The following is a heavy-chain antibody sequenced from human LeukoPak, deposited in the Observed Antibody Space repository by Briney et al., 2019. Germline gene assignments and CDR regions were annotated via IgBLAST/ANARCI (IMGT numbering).Heavy chain of an antibody. V-gene: IGHV3-64D*06. CDR2: ISSNGGST. J-gene: IGHJ6*04. D-gene: IGHD5-12*01. CDR3: VKGSGATTARGDV. Sequence: PGGSLRLSCSASGFTFSSYAMHWVRQAPGEGLEYFSAISSNGGSTYYADSVKGRFTISRDNSKNTLYLQMSSLRAEDTAVYYCVKGSGATTARGDVWGKGTTVTVSS. CDR1: GFTFSSYA.